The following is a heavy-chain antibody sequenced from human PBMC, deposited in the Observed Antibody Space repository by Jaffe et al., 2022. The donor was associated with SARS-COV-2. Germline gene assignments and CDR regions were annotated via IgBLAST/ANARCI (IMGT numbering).Heavy chain of an antibody. D-gene: IGHD7-27*01. CDR3: ARRGASGNWVGY. CDR2: IKQDGSEK. V-gene: IGHV3-7*01. CDR1: GFTFTDYW. J-gene: IGHJ4*02. Sequence: EVQLVESGGGLVQPGGSLRLSCTVSGFTFTDYWMAWVRQVPEKGLEWVANIKQDGSEKNYVDSVKGRFTISRDNAKKSLYLQMNSLRAEDTAVYYCARRGASGNWVGYWGQGTLVTVSS.